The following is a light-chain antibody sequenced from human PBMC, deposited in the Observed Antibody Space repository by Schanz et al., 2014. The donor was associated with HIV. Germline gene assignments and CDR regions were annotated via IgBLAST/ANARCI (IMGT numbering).Light chain of an antibody. J-gene: IGLJ3*02. Sequence: QSALTQPASVSGSPGQSITISCTGTSSDIGGYNYVSWYQQHPGKAPKLMIYDVSNRPSGISNRFSGSKSANTASLTISGLQPDDEGDYYCTSYTTNRTVTFGGGTKLTVL. CDR2: DVS. CDR1: SSDIGGYNY. CDR3: TSYTTNRTVT. V-gene: IGLV2-14*01.